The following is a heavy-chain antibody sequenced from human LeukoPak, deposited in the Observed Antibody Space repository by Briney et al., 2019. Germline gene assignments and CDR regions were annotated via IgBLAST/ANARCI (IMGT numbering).Heavy chain of an antibody. Sequence: ASVKVSCKTSGYTFTSYYMHWVRQAPGQGLEWMGIINPGTGSTTYAQKFQGRLTLTRDRSTSTAYMELSGLRSDDSAVYYCARAPHYSSGWLEGIYWGQGTLVTVSS. D-gene: IGHD6-19*01. CDR3: ARAPHYSSGWLEGIY. J-gene: IGHJ4*02. CDR1: GYTFTSYY. CDR2: INPGTGST. V-gene: IGHV1-46*01.